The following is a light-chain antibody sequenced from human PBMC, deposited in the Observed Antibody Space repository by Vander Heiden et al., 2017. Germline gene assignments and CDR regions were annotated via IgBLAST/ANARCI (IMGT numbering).Light chain of an antibody. CDR2: GST. V-gene: IGLV1-40*01. CDR3: QSYDSSLNVWV. CDR1: GSNIGAGYD. J-gene: IGLJ3*02. Sequence: SVLTQPPSVSGAPGLRVTISCTGSGSNIGAGYDVHWYQQLPGTAPKVLIYGSTRRPSGVPDRFSGSKSGASASLAITGLQAEDEADYYCQSYDSSLNVWVFGGGTKLTVL.